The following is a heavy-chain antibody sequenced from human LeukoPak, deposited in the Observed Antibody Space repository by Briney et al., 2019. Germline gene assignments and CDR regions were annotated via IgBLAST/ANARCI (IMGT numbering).Heavy chain of an antibody. D-gene: IGHD1-26*01. CDR3: ARNSGSYAGWFDT. Sequence: PSETLSLTCTVSGGSISSGSYYWSWIRQPAGKGLEWIGRIYTSGTTNYNPSLKSRVTISVDTSKNQFSLKLGSVTAADTAVYYCARNSGSYAGWFDTWGQGTLVTVSS. CDR2: IYTSGTT. CDR1: GGSISSGSYY. V-gene: IGHV4-61*02. J-gene: IGHJ5*02.